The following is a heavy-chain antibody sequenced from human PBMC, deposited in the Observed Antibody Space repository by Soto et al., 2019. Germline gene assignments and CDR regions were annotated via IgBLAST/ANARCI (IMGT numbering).Heavy chain of an antibody. Sequence: QVQLVQSGAEVKKPGASVKVSCKASGYTFTKNPISWMRQAPGQGLEWVGWISVYNGNTKYAENFQGRVTVTTDTSTTTAYMELRSLRSDDTAAYYCAREGAGLYYYYYGMDVWGQGTTVTVPS. D-gene: IGHD6-19*01. CDR1: GYTFTKNP. J-gene: IGHJ6*02. CDR2: ISVYNGNT. CDR3: AREGAGLYYYYYGMDV. V-gene: IGHV1-18*01.